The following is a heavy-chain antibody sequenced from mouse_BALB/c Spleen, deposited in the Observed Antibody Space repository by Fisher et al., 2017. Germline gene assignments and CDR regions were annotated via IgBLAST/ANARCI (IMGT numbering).Heavy chain of an antibody. J-gene: IGHJ1*01. V-gene: IGHV1-87*01. CDR3: ARYGFDWYFDV. D-gene: IGHD2-2*01. Sequence: KFKGKATLTADKSSSTAYMQLSSLASEDSAVYYCARYGFDWYFDVWGAGTTVTVSS.